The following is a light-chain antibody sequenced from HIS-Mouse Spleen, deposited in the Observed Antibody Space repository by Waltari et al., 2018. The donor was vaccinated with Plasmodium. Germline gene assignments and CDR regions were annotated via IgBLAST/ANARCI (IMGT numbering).Light chain of an antibody. V-gene: IGLV3-10*01. Sequence: SYELTQPPSVSASPGQTARITCPGDALPQKYAYWYQQKSGQAPVLVIYEDSKRPPGIPERFSGSSSGTMATLTISGAQVEDEADYYCYSTDSSGNHRVFGGGTKLTVL. CDR3: YSTDSSGNHRV. J-gene: IGLJ3*02. CDR2: EDS. CDR1: ALPQKY.